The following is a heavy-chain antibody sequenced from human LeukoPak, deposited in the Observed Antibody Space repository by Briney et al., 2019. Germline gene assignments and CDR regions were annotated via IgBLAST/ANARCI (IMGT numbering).Heavy chain of an antibody. Sequence: ASLKVSCKASGYTFTSYGISWVRQAPGQGLEWMGWISAYNGNTNYAQKIQGRVTMTTDTSTSTAYMELSSLRPEDTAVYYCARGRVLLWFGESKSYYFDYWGQGTLVTVSS. V-gene: IGHV1-18*01. CDR2: ISAYNGNT. CDR3: ARGRVLLWFGESKSYYFDY. D-gene: IGHD3-10*01. J-gene: IGHJ4*02. CDR1: GYTFTSYG.